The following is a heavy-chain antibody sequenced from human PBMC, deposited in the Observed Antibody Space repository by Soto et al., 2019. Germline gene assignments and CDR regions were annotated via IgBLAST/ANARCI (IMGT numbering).Heavy chain of an antibody. CDR1: DGYSGGYC. Sequence: SDRCGVEDGYSGGYCGSCIRQPPGTGLEWIGEINHSGSTNYNPSLKSRVTISVDTSKNQFSLKLTSVTAADTAVYYCARDKITGLLDYWGQGTLVTVSS. CDR3: ARDKITGLLDY. CDR2: INHSGST. J-gene: IGHJ4*02. D-gene: IGHD2-8*02. V-gene: IGHV4-34*01.